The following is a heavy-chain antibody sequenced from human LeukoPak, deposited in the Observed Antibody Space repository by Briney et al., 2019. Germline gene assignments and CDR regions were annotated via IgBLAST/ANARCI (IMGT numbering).Heavy chain of an antibody. D-gene: IGHD3-22*01. V-gene: IGHV4-39*01. CDR3: ARPDSSGYYYDAFDI. J-gene: IGHJ3*02. Sequence: ASETLSLTCTASGGSISSSSYYWGWIRQPPGKGLEWIGSIYYSGSTYYNPSLKSRVTISVDTSKNQFSLKLSSVTAADTAVYYCARPDSSGYYYDAFDIWGQGTMVTVSS. CDR1: GGSISSSSYY. CDR2: IYYSGST.